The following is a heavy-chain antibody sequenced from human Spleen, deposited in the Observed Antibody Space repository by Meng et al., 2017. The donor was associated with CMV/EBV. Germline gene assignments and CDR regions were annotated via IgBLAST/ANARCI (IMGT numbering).Heavy chain of an antibody. J-gene: IGHJ6*02. CDR1: GFTVSSNY. CDR2: IYSGGST. Sequence: GESLKISCAASGFTVSSNYMSWVRQAPGKGLEWVSVIYSGGSTYYADSVKGRFTISRDNAKNTLYLQMNSLRAEDTAVYYCASISDYYYGMDVWGQGTTVTVSS. V-gene: IGHV3-66*01. CDR3: ASISDYYYGMDV.